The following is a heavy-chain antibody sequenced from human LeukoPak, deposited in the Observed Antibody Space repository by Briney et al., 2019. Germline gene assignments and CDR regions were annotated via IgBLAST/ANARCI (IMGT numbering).Heavy chain of an antibody. CDR2: INPDSGGT. V-gene: IGHV1-2*02. J-gene: IGHJ4*02. Sequence: ASVKVSCKASGYTFTGYYMHWVRQAPGQGLEWVGWINPDSGGTNYAQKFQGRVTMTWDTSIRTAYMELSRLRSDDTAVYYCARVDDRGHYYDSSGPRKLFDYWGQGTLVTVSS. CDR1: GYTFTGYY. CDR3: ARVDDRGHYYDSSGPRKLFDY. D-gene: IGHD3-22*01.